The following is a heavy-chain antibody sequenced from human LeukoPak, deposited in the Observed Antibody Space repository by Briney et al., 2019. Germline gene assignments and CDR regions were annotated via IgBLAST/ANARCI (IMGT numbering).Heavy chain of an antibody. CDR2: IWYDGSNK. Sequence: GGSLRLSCAASGFTFSSYGMHWVRQAPGRGLEWVAVIWYDGSNKYYADSVKGRFTISRDNSKNTLYLQMNSLRAEDTAVYYCARDRLRDSSGDDFDYWGQGTLVTVSS. CDR3: ARDRLRDSSGDDFDY. J-gene: IGHJ4*02. V-gene: IGHV3-33*01. CDR1: GFTFSSYG. D-gene: IGHD3-10*01.